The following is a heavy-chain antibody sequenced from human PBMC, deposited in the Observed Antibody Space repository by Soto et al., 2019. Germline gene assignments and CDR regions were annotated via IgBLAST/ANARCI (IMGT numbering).Heavy chain of an antibody. CDR2: INHSGKT. V-gene: IGHV4-34*01. Sequence: PSETLSLTCAVYGDSSRGSFWGWVRQSPEKGLEWDGGINHSGKTEYNPSLESRVSISIDTSKKQFYLTLNSVTAADTAVYYCARPKRWFAESFGAELGPWGQGTLVTVSS. CDR3: ARPKRWFAESFGAELGP. D-gene: IGHD3-10*01. J-gene: IGHJ5*02. CDR1: GDSSRGSF.